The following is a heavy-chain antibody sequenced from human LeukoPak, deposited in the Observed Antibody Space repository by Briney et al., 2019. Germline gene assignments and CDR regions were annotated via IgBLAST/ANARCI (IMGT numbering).Heavy chain of an antibody. J-gene: IGHJ5*02. CDR1: GFTFNSYG. D-gene: IGHD2-2*01. V-gene: IGHV3-30*02. CDR2: IRYDGSKS. CDR3: AKETPGYCSSTSCPNWFDP. Sequence: PGGSLRLSCAASGFTFNSYGMHWVRQAPGKGLEWVAFIRYDGSKSYFADSVKGRFALSRDNSKNTLYLQMNSLRAEDTAVYYCAKETPGYCSSTSCPNWFDPWGQGTLVTVSS.